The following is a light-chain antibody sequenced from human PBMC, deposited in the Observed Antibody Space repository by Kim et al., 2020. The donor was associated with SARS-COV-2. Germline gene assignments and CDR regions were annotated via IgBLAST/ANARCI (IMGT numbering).Light chain of an antibody. CDR1: ILRKYH. Sequence: SSELTQDPAVSVALGQTVRVTCQGEILRKYHASWFQQKPGQAPTLVIYRKTNRPSGIPARFSGSNSGTTSSLTITGALAEDEADYFCNSRDDSGNYYVFGGGTKVTVL. J-gene: IGLJ1*01. CDR2: RKT. CDR3: NSRDDSGNYYV. V-gene: IGLV3-19*01.